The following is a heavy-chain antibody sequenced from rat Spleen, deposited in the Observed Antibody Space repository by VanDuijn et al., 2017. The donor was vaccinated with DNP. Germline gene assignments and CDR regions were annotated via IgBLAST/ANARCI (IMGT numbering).Heavy chain of an antibody. CDR1: GFTFSNYD. Sequence: EVQLVESGGGLVQPGRSLKLSCAASGFTFSNYDMAWVRQAPTKGLEWVASISPSGGSNYYRDSVKSRFTVSRDNAKSSLYLQMDSLRYEDTATYYCAKVSLDWGPFAYWGQGTLVTVSS. J-gene: IGHJ3*01. CDR3: AKVSLDWGPFAY. V-gene: IGHV5-25*01. CDR2: ISPSGGSN. D-gene: IGHD5-1*01.